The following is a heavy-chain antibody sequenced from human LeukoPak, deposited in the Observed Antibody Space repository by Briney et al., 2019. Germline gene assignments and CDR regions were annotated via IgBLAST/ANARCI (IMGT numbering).Heavy chain of an antibody. V-gene: IGHV3-64D*06. Sequence: GGSLRLTCSASGVTFSSHAMHWVRQAPGKGLEYVSGISDNGGSTFYADSVKGRFTISRDNSKNTLYLQMSSLRGEDTAVYYCYISGWTEDIDNWGQGTLVTVSS. D-gene: IGHD6-19*01. CDR3: YISGWTEDIDN. J-gene: IGHJ4*02. CDR1: GVTFSSHA. CDR2: ISDNGGST.